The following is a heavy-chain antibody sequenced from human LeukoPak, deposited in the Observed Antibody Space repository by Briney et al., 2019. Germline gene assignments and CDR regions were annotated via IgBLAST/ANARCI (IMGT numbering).Heavy chain of an antibody. J-gene: IGHJ5*02. Sequence: GGSLRLSCAASGFTFSSYGMHWVRQAPGKGLEWVSSISSSSYIYYADSVKGRFTISRDNSKNTLYLQMNSLRAEDTAVYYCAKGGVAGYFWFDPWGQGTLVTVSS. CDR2: ISSSSYI. V-gene: IGHV3-21*01. D-gene: IGHD3-9*01. CDR3: AKGGVAGYFWFDP. CDR1: GFTFSSYG.